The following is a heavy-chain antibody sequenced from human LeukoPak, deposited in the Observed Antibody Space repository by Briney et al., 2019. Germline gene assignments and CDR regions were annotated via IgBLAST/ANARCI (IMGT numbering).Heavy chain of an antibody. Sequence: KPSETLSLTCAVYGGSFSGYYWSWIRQPPGKGLEWIGEINHSGSTNYNPSLKSRVTISVDTSKNQFSLKLSSVTAADTAVYYCARERSSSWYYESGWFDPWGQGTLVTVSS. J-gene: IGHJ5*02. V-gene: IGHV4-34*01. CDR3: ARERSSSWYYESGWFDP. CDR2: INHSGST. CDR1: GGSFSGYY. D-gene: IGHD6-13*01.